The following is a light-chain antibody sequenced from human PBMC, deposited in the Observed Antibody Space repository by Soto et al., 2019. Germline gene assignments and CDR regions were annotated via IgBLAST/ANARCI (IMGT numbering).Light chain of an antibody. CDR2: DAS. Sequence: EIVMTQSPATLSVSPGERATLSCRASQSVSSNLAWYQQKPGQAPRLLIYDASTRATGIPARFSGSGSGTDFTLTISSLEPEDSAIYYCQQRNIWPPVTCGQGTRLEIK. V-gene: IGKV3-11*01. CDR3: QQRNIWPPVT. J-gene: IGKJ5*01. CDR1: QSVSSN.